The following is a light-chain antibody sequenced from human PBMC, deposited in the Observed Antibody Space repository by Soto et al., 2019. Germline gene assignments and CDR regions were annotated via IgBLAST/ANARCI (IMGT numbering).Light chain of an antibody. CDR3: QQYLDNLLT. Sequence: IVMTQSPDSLAVSLGARATIYCKSSRPVLKTSNERNYLAWYQKKPGQSPKLLIYCASTREYGVPDRFSGSGSWTDFKLANSSLQAEDVATYYCQQYLDNLLTFGGGTKVEI. CDR1: RPVLKTSNERNY. CDR2: CAS. V-gene: IGKV4-1*01. J-gene: IGKJ4*01.